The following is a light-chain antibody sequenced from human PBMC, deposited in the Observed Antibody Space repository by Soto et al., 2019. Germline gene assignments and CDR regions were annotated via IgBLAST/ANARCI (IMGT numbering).Light chain of an antibody. CDR2: GAS. V-gene: IGKV3-15*01. CDR3: QQYNNWPPLT. CDR1: QNVSSN. J-gene: IGKJ4*01. Sequence: EIVMTQSPATLSVSPGERATLSCRASQNVSSNLAWYQQEPGQAPRLLIYGASTRATGIPDRFSGSGSGTEFTLTISSLQSEDFAVYYCQQYNNWPPLTFGGGTKVEIK.